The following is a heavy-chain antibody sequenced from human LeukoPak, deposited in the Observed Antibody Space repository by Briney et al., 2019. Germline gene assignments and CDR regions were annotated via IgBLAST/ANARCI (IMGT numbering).Heavy chain of an antibody. CDR2: IYSGGST. J-gene: IGHJ4*02. Sequence: GGSLRLSCAASGFTVSSNYMSWVRQAPGKGLEGVSVIYSGGSTYYADSVKGRFTISRDNSKNTLYLQMNSLRAEDTAVYYCAREPTYYYDSSGYHFDYWGQGTLVTVSS. CDR3: AREPTYYYDSSGYHFDY. CDR1: GFTVSSNY. D-gene: IGHD3-22*01. V-gene: IGHV3-66*01.